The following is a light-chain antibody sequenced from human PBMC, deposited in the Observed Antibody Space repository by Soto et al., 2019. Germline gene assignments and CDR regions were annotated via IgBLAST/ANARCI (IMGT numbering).Light chain of an antibody. Sequence: QSALTQPPSASGSPAQSVTISCTGTSSDVGGYNYVSWYQQHPGKAPKLMIYEVSKRPSGVPDRFSGSKSGNTASLTVSGLQAEDEADYYCSSYAGSNNVVFGGRTKLTVL. V-gene: IGLV2-8*01. CDR3: SSYAGSNNVV. J-gene: IGLJ2*01. CDR1: SSDVGGYNY. CDR2: EVS.